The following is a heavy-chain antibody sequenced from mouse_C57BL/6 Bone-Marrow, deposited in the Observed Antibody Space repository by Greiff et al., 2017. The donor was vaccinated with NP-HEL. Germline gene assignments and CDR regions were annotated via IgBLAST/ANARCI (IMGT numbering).Heavy chain of an antibody. CDR3: ARGGVDYDDGYAVGY. V-gene: IGHV1-26*01. J-gene: IGHJ4*01. CDR2: INPNNGGT. Sequence: EVQLQQSGPELVKPGASAKISCKASGYTFTDYYMNWVKQSHGKSLEWIGDINPNNGGTSYNQKFKGKATLTVAKSSSTAYMELRSLTSKDSAVYYCARGGVDYDDGYAVGYWDQGTSVTVSS. D-gene: IGHD2-4*01. CDR1: GYTFTDYY.